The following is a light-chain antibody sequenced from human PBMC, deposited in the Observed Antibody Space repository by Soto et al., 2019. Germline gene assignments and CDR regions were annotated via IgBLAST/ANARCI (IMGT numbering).Light chain of an antibody. V-gene: IGKV3-11*01. CDR3: HQGRT. Sequence: EIVLTQSPATVSLSPGERATLSCRASQSVGSSLAWYQQKFGQAPRLLIYDASNRATGIPARFSGGGSGADFSLTISSLEPEDFAIYYCHQGRTFGQGTKVEIK. J-gene: IGKJ1*01. CDR1: QSVGSS. CDR2: DAS.